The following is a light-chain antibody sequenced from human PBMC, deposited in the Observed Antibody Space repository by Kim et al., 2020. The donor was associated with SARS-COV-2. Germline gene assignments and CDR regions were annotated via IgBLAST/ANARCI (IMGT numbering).Light chain of an antibody. CDR2: EAS. CDR3: QQYNNWPRT. CDR1: QSVRSN. Sequence: GLPEERPDHTDRARQSVRSNLAWDEQKPGPGPRLLSCEASTRCTGIPARFSRSGSGTEFTLTHSSLQSEGCAVYYCQQYNNWPRTFGQGTKVDSK. J-gene: IGKJ1*01. V-gene: IGKV3-15*01.